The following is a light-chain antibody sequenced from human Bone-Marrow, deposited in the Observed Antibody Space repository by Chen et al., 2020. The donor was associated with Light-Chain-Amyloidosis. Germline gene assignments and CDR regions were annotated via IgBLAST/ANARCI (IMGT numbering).Light chain of an antibody. CDR3: QSYQGSSQGV. J-gene: IGLJ3*02. Sequence: NFMLTQPHSVSESPGKTVIISCTRSGGSIATNYVQWYQQRPGSSPTTVIYEDDQRPSGVPDRCSGSIDRSSNSASLTISGLKTEDEADYYCQSYQGSSQGVFGGGTKLTVL. CDR2: EDD. V-gene: IGLV6-57*01. CDR1: GGSIATNY.